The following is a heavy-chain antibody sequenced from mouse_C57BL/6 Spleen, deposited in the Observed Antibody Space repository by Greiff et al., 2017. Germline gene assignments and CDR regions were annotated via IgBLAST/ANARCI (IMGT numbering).Heavy chain of an antibody. V-gene: IGHV5-9-1*02. CDR3: TRNSNYYYFDY. J-gene: IGHJ2*01. D-gene: IGHD2-5*01. CDR2: ISSGGDYI. Sequence: EVKVVESGEGLVKPGGSLKLSCAASGFTFSSYAMSWVRQTPEKRLEWVAYISSGGDYIYYADTVKGRFTISRDNARNTLYLQMSSLKSEDTAMYYCTRNSNYYYFDYWGQGTTLTVSS. CDR1: GFTFSSYA.